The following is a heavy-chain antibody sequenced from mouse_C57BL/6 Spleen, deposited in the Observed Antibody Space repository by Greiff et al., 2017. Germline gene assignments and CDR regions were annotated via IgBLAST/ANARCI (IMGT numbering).Heavy chain of an antibody. CDR2: IWSGGST. J-gene: IGHJ4*01. V-gene: IGHV2-2*01. Sequence: QVQLKQSGPGLVQPSQSLSITCTVSGFSLTSYGVHWVRQSPGKGLEWLGVIWSGGSTDYNAAFISRLRISKDNSKSHVFFKMNRLQADDTAIYYCARGTVVAKRDAMDYWGQGTSVTVSS. CDR1: GFSLTSYG. CDR3: ARGTVVAKRDAMDY. D-gene: IGHD1-1*01.